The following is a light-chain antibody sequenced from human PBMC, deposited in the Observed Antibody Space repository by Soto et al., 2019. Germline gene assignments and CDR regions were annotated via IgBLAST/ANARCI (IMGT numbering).Light chain of an antibody. CDR1: SSDDGGYNF. Sequence: QSALTQTASVSGSPGQSITISCTGTSSDDGGYNFVSWYQQHPGKAPKLIIHEVTNRPSGVSTRFSGSKSGNTASLTISGLQAEDEAVYYCCSHSSSITWMFGGGTKLTVL. CDR2: EVT. J-gene: IGLJ3*02. CDR3: CSHSSSITWM. V-gene: IGLV2-14*03.